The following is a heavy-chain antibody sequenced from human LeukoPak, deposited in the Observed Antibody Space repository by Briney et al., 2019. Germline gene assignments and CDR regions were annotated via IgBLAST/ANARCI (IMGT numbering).Heavy chain of an antibody. D-gene: IGHD6-25*01. CDR2: IYYSGST. V-gene: IGHV4-59*01. CDR3: AATAANLGWFDP. Sequence: SETLSLTCTVSGGSISSYYWSWIRQPPGKGLEWIGYIYYSGSTNYNPSLKSRVTISVDTSKNQFSLKLSSVTAADTAVYYCAATAANLGWFDPWGQGTLVTVSS. CDR1: GGSISSYY. J-gene: IGHJ5*02.